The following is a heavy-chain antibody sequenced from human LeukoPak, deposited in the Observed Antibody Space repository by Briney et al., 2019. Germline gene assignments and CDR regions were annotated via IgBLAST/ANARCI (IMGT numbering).Heavy chain of an antibody. CDR1: GGSLSGYY. D-gene: IGHD3-22*01. V-gene: IGHV4-34*01. J-gene: IGHJ5*02. CDR3: AAQISSGYES. Sequence: KPPETLSLTCAVYGGSLSGYYWSWIRQPPGKGLEWIGEINHSGSTNYNPSLKSRVTISVDTSKNQFSLKLSSVTAADTAVYYCAAQISSGYESWGQGTLVTVSS. CDR2: INHSGST.